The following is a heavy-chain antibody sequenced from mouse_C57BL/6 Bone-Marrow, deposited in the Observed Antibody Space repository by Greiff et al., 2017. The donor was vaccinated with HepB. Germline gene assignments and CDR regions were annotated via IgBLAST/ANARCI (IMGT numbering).Heavy chain of an antibody. CDR1: GFTFSSYG. V-gene: IGHV5-6*01. CDR3: ARRRIYSLSWFAY. CDR2: ISSGGSYP. D-gene: IGHD6-2*01. J-gene: IGHJ3*01. Sequence: EVQRVESGGDLVKPGGSLKLSCAASGFTFSSYGMSWVRQTPDKRLEWVATISSGGSYPYYPDSVKGRFTISRDNAKKPLYLQMSSLKSEDTAMYDCARRRIYSLSWFAYWGQGTLVTVSA.